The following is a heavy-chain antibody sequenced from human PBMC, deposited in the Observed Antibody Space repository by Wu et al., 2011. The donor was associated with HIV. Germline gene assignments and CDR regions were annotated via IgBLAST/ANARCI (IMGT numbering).Heavy chain of an antibody. V-gene: IGHV1-69*14. J-gene: IGHJ2*01. Sequence: QVHLVQSGAEVKRPGSSVKVSCKTSGSTFSSYAINWVRQAPGQGLEWMGGLIPLFGATDYAQKFQGRITISADTSTTTVYMDLSSLRSEDTAVYFCARAPNPGRYFDLWGRGTLVTVSS. CDR2: LIPLFGAT. D-gene: IGHD2-8*01. CDR1: GSTFSSYA. CDR3: ARAPNPGRYFDL.